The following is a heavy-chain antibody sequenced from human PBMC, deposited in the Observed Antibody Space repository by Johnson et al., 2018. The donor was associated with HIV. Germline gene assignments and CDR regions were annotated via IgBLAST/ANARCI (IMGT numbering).Heavy chain of an antibody. CDR2: IKQDGSQK. J-gene: IGHJ3*02. Sequence: VQLVESGGGLVKPGGSLRLSCAASGFTFSRYWMSWVRQAPGKGLERVANIKQDGSQKYYVDSVTVRFTISRDNAKNSLYLQMNSLRAEDTALYYCAKGGQLAKVGAFDIWGQGTMVTVSS. D-gene: IGHD6-6*01. V-gene: IGHV3-7*03. CDR3: AKGGQLAKVGAFDI. CDR1: GFTFSRYW.